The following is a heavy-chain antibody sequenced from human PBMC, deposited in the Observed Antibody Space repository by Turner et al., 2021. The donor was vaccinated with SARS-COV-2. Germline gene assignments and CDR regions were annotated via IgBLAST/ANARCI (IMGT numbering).Heavy chain of an antibody. CDR1: GFTFSIYG. V-gene: IGHV3-23*01. CDR2: ISGSDGHT. J-gene: IGHJ6*03. Sequence: EVQPLEFGGGLVQPGGSPRLPCAASGFTFSIYGIIGVRQAPGKGLEWISAISGSDGHTYYADTVKGRFTISRDDSQNTLYLQMNSLRAEDTAVYYCAKRGQVFGVVELPYCYYMNVWGKETTVVVS. CDR3: AKRGQVFGVVELPYCYYMNV. D-gene: IGHD3-3*01.